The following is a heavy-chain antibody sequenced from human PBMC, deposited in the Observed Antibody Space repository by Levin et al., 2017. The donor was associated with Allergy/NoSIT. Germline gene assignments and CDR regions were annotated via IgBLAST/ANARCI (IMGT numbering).Heavy chain of an antibody. Sequence: QPGGSLRLSCVGSGFTFTSYEFNWVRQAPGKGLEWVSFIRTDDSPILYAGSVKGRFTAFRDNAKNSVYLQMNSLRDEDTAVYYCAREGVEQWLGHDFWGQGTLVTVSS. CDR2: IRTDDSPI. CDR1: GFTFTSYE. D-gene: IGHD6-19*01. J-gene: IGHJ4*02. V-gene: IGHV3-48*03. CDR3: AREGVEQWLGHDF.